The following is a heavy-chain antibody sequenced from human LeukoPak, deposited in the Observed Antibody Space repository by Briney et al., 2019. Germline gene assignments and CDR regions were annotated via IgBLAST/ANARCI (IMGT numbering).Heavy chain of an antibody. D-gene: IGHD1-26*01. Sequence: SETLSLTCTVSGGSINSNYWSWIRQPPGKGLEWIGYIHYSGSTDYNPSLKSRVTISLDTSKGQFSLKLSSVTAADTAVYYCARGSPTPDYWGQGTLVIISS. CDR1: GGSINSNY. CDR3: ARGSPTPDY. J-gene: IGHJ4*02. V-gene: IGHV4-59*01. CDR2: IHYSGST.